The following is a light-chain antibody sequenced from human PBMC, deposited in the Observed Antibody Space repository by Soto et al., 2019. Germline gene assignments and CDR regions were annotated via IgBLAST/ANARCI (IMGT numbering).Light chain of an antibody. CDR1: QSLSSN. V-gene: IGKV3-15*01. Sequence: PATLSCSPGDRDTLSCRPSQSLSSNLAWYQQKPGQAPRLLIYGASTRATGIPARFSGSGSGTEFTLTISSLQSEDFAVYSCQQYNIWPLYTFGQGTKVDMK. CDR2: GAS. CDR3: QQYNIWPLYT. J-gene: IGKJ2*01.